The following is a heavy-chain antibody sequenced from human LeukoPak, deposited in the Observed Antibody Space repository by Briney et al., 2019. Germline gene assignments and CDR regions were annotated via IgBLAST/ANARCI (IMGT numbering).Heavy chain of an antibody. CDR2: ISNSGGST. V-gene: IGHV3-23*01. CDR1: GFTFSTYA. CDR3: ARVLYFDSRGSPGDY. D-gene: IGHD3-22*01. J-gene: IGHJ4*02. Sequence: GGSLRLSCVVSGFTFSTYAMSWVRQAPGKGLEWVSAISNSGGSTHYADSVKGRFTISRDNAKDTLYLQMHSLRAEDTAVYYCARVLYFDSRGSPGDYWGQGTLVTVSS.